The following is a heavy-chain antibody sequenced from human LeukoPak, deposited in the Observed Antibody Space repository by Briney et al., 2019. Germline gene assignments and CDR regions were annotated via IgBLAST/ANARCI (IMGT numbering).Heavy chain of an antibody. Sequence: SETLSLTCAVYGGSFSGYYWRWIRQPPGKGLEWIGEINHSGSTNYNPSLKSRVTISVDTSKNQFSLKLSSVTAADTAVYYCARGFNDYGDYYFDYWGQGTLVTVSS. D-gene: IGHD4-17*01. V-gene: IGHV4-34*01. CDR3: ARGFNDYGDYYFDY. CDR2: INHSGST. CDR1: GGSFSGYY. J-gene: IGHJ4*02.